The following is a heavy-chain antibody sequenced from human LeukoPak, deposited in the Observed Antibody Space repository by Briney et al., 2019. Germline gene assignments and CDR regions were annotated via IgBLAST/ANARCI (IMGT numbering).Heavy chain of an antibody. CDR2: IYYSGST. Sequence: SETLSLTCTVSGGSISSYYWSWIRQPPGKGLEWIGYIYYSGSTNYNPSLKSRVTISVDTSKNQFSLKLSSVTAADTAVYYCARDRPYGGIAEEAFDIWGQGTMVTVSS. CDR3: ARDRPYGGIAEEAFDI. CDR1: GGSISSYY. J-gene: IGHJ3*02. D-gene: IGHD4-23*01. V-gene: IGHV4-59*01.